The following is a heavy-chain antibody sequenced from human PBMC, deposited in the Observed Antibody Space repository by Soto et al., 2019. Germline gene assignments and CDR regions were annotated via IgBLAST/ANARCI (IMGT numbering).Heavy chain of an antibody. CDR3: ARDRESPFDY. CDR2: IWYDGSNK. J-gene: IGHJ4*02. Sequence: QVQLVESGGGVVKPGRSLRLSCAASGFTFSDYGMHWVRQAPGKGLEWVAVIWYDGSNKYYADSVKGRFTISRDNSKNTLYLQMNSLRAEDTAMYYCARDRESPFDYWGQGTLVTVSS. V-gene: IGHV3-33*01. CDR1: GFTFSDYG.